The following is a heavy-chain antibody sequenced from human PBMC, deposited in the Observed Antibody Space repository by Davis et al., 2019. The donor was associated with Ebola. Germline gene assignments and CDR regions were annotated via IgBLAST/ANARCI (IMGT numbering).Heavy chain of an antibody. CDR1: GGSISSYY. J-gene: IGHJ5*02. D-gene: IGHD2-15*01. V-gene: IGHV4-59*08. Sequence: SETLSLTCTVSGGSISSYYWSWIRQPPGKGLEWIGYIYYSGSTNYNPSLKSRVTISVDTSKNQFSLKLSSVTAADTAVYYCARSADDIVVVVAATPWFDPWGQGTLVTVSS. CDR3: ARSADDIVVVVAATPWFDP. CDR2: IYYSGST.